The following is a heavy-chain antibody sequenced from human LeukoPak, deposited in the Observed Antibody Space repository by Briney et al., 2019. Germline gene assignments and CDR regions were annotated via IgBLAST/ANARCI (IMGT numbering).Heavy chain of an antibody. CDR2: IHSDGSRT. J-gene: IGHJ6*02. Sequence: TGRSLRLSCAASGFTFSSYGMHWVRQAPGKGLVWVSRIHSDGSRTSYADSVKGRFTISRDNTKNTLYLQMNSLRAEDTAVYYCASTSTSYYYGMDVWGQGTTVTVSS. D-gene: IGHD2-2*01. CDR1: GFTFSSYG. V-gene: IGHV3-74*01. CDR3: ASTSTSYYYGMDV.